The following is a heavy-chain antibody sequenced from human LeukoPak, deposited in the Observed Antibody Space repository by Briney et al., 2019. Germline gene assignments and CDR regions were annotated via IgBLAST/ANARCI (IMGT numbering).Heavy chain of an antibody. V-gene: IGHV3-23*05. J-gene: IGHJ4*02. Sequence: AGASLRLSCGASGFTFHNYAMSWVRQAPGKGLEWVSGITNSGTSTYYADSVKGRFAISRDNSKNTLFLQMSGLRAEDMAIYYCAKGSHYFEYGGQGTRVTVSS. CDR2: ITNSGTST. CDR1: GFTFHNYA. CDR3: AKGSHYFEY.